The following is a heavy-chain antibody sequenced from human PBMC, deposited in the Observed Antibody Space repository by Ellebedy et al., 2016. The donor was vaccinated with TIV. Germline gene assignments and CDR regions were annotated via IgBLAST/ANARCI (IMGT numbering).Heavy chain of an antibody. CDR2: IWYDGSNK. D-gene: IGHD6-19*01. J-gene: IGHJ4*02. Sequence: GGSLRLXCAASGFTFSSYGMHWVRQAPGKGLEWVAVIWYDGSNKYYADSVKGRFTISRDNSKNTLYLQMNSLRAEDTAVYYCASAVAGTRGSMGYWGRGTLVTVSS. CDR3: ASAVAGTRGSMGY. V-gene: IGHV3-33*08. CDR1: GFTFSSYG.